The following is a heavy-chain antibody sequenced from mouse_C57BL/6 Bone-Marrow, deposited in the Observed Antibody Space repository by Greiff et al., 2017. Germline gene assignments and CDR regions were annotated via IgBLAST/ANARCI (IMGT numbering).Heavy chain of an antibody. CDR2: INPYNGGT. CDR1: GYTFTDYY. Sequence: EVQLQQSGPVLVKPGASVKMSCKASGYTFTDYYMNWVKQSHGKSLEWIGVINPYNGGTSYNQKFKGKATLTVDKSSSTAYMELNSLTSEDSAVYYCARVGWAWFAYWGQGTLVTVSA. D-gene: IGHD3-3*01. V-gene: IGHV1-19*01. CDR3: ARVGWAWFAY. J-gene: IGHJ3*01.